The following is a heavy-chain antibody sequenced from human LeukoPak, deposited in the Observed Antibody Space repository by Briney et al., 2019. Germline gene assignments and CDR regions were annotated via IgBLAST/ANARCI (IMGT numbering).Heavy chain of an antibody. V-gene: IGHV3-66*01. CDR2: IYSGGST. CDR3: ARGDYGDFYYFDY. CDR1: GFTVSSNY. J-gene: IGHJ4*02. D-gene: IGHD4-17*01. Sequence: GGSLRLSCAASGFTVSSNYMSWVRQAPGKGPEWVSVIYSGGSTYYADSVKGRLTISRDNSKNTLYLQMNSLRAEDTAVYYCARGDYGDFYYFDYWGQGTLVTVSS.